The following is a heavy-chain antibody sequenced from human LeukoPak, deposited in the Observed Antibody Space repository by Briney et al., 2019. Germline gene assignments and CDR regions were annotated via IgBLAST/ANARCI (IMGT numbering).Heavy chain of an antibody. CDR3: AKDMDHDYDDYGFDY. J-gene: IGHJ4*02. CDR1: GFTFSSYV. Sequence: PGGSLRLSCAASGFTFSSYVMHWVRQAPGKGLEWVAFISYDGSNKYYADSVKGRCTISRDNSKNTVYLQMNSLRAEDTAVYYCAKDMDHDYDDYGFDYWGQGTLVTVSS. V-gene: IGHV3-30*18. CDR2: ISYDGSNK. D-gene: IGHD4-17*01.